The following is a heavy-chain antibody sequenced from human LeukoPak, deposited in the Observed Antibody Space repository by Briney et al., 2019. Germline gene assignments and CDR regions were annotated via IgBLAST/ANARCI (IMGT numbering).Heavy chain of an antibody. Sequence: SETLSLTCAVYGGSFSGYYWSWIRQTPAKGLEWIGEINHSGSTNYNPSLKSRVTISVDTSKNQFSLKLSSVTAADTAVYYCARLRRGYSYGSSTYYYYMDVWGKGTTVTVSS. CDR1: GGSFSGYY. V-gene: IGHV4-34*01. J-gene: IGHJ6*03. CDR2: INHSGST. CDR3: ARLRRGYSYGSSTYYYYMDV. D-gene: IGHD5-18*01.